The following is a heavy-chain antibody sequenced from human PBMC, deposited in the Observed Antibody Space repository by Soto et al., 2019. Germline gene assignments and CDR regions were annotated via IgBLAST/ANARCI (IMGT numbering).Heavy chain of an antibody. D-gene: IGHD3-22*01. CDR3: AKDPHATYYYDSGGYLDAFDI. J-gene: IGHJ3*02. Sequence: GGSLRLSCAASGFTFSSYAMSWVRQAPGKGLEWVSAISGSGGSTYYADSVKGRFTISRDNSKNTLYLQMNSLRAEDTAVYYGAKDPHATYYYDSGGYLDAFDIWGQGTMVTVSS. CDR1: GFTFSSYA. V-gene: IGHV3-23*01. CDR2: ISGSGGST.